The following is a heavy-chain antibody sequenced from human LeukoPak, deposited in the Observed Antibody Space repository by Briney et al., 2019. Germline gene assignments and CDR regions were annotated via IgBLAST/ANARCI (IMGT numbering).Heavy chain of an antibody. CDR1: GGSISSYY. D-gene: IGHD6-13*01. CDR2: IYYSGST. V-gene: IGHV4-59*01. Sequence: SETLSLTCTVSGGSISSYYWSWIRQPPGKGLEWIEYIYYSGSTNYNPSLKSRVTISVDTSKNQFSLKLSSVTAADTAVYYCARAYSSSWLLFDYWGQGTLVTVSS. CDR3: ARAYSSSWLLFDY. J-gene: IGHJ4*02.